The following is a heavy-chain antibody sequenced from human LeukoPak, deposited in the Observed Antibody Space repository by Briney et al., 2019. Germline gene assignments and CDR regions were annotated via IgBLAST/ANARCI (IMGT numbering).Heavy chain of an antibody. Sequence: GGSLRLSCAASGFTFSSYSMNWVRQAPGKGLEWVSSISSSSSYIYYADSVKGRFTISRDNAKNSLYLQMNSLRAEDTAVYYCARDDGASLYIAVAGLDYWGQGTLVTVSS. CDR2: ISSSSSYI. D-gene: IGHD6-19*01. J-gene: IGHJ4*02. V-gene: IGHV3-21*01. CDR1: GFTFSSYS. CDR3: ARDDGASLYIAVAGLDY.